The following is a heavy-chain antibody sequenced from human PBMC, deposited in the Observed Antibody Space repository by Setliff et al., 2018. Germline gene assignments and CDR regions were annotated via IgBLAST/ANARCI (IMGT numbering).Heavy chain of an antibody. Sequence: PGGSLRLSCVASGFTFTSYVMAWVRQAPGKGLEWVSAMSGSGGSINYADSVKGRFTISRDNSKNTLYLQMDSLRDDDTAVYYCAKALRSYDFWSGYLDPGFDAFDIWGQGTMVTVSS. CDR2: MSGSGGSI. D-gene: IGHD3-3*01. CDR3: AKALRSYDFWSGYLDPGFDAFDI. V-gene: IGHV3-23*01. CDR1: GFTFTSYV. J-gene: IGHJ3*02.